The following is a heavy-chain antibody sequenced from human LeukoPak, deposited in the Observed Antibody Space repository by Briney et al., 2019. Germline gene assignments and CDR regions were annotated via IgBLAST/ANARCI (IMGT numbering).Heavy chain of an antibody. J-gene: IGHJ4*02. Sequence: GGSLRLSCAASGFTFSDYYMSWVRHAPGKGLEWVSYISSSSSNSYDADSVKGRFTISRDNAKTSVYLQMNSLRAEDTAVYYCAGYCSTTSCRNIDYWGQGTLVTVSS. D-gene: IGHD2-2*01. CDR3: AGYCSTTSCRNIDY. CDR2: ISSSSSNS. CDR1: GFTFSDYY. V-gene: IGHV3-11*04.